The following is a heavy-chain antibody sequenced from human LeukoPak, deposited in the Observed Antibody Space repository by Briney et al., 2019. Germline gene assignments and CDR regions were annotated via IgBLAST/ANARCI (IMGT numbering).Heavy chain of an antibody. Sequence: LETLSLTCAVYGGSFSGYYWSWIRQPPGKGLEWIGEINHSGSTNYNPSLKSRVTISVDTSKNQFSLKLSSVTAADTAVYYCARGGSLKPRYYYYHGMDVWGQGTTVTVSS. CDR1: GGSFSGYY. J-gene: IGHJ6*02. V-gene: IGHV4-34*01. CDR2: INHSGST. D-gene: IGHD3-10*01. CDR3: ARGGSLKPRYYYYHGMDV.